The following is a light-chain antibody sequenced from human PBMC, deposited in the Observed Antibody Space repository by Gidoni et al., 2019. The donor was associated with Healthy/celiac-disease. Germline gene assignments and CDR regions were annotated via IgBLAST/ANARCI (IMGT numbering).Light chain of an antibody. CDR2: EDN. J-gene: IGLJ2*01. CDR1: GGRIATNY. V-gene: IGLV6-57*04. Sequence: NFMLTQPHSVSESPGKTVTISCTRSGGRIATNYVQWYQQRPGSAPTTVIYEDNQRPSGVPARFSGSIDSSSNSASLTISGLKTEDEADYYCQSYDTSIYVVFGGGTKLTVL. CDR3: QSYDTSIYVV.